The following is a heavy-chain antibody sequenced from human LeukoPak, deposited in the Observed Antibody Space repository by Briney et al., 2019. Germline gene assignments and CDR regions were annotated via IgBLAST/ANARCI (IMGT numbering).Heavy chain of an antibody. Sequence: SETLSLTCTVSGGSISSGSYYWSWIRQPAGKGLEWIGRIYTSGSTNYNPSLKSRVTISVDTSKNQFSLKLSSVTAADTAVYYCARDREQQLARGWFDLWGQGTLVTVSS. V-gene: IGHV4-61*02. CDR2: IYTSGST. CDR1: GGSISSGSYY. D-gene: IGHD6-13*01. CDR3: ARDREQQLARGWFDL. J-gene: IGHJ5*02.